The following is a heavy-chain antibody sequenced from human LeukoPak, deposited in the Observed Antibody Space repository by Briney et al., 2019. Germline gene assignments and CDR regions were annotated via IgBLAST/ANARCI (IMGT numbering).Heavy chain of an antibody. V-gene: IGHV4-39*01. CDR2: IYYSGST. Sequence: SETLSLTCTVSGGSISSSSCYWGWIRQPPGTGLEWIGSIYYSGSTYYNPSLKSRVTISVDTSKNQFSLKLSSVTAADTAVYYCARVQRLVYSYWGQGTLVTVSS. CDR1: GGSISSSSCY. J-gene: IGHJ4*02. CDR3: ARVQRLVYSY. D-gene: IGHD1-1*01.